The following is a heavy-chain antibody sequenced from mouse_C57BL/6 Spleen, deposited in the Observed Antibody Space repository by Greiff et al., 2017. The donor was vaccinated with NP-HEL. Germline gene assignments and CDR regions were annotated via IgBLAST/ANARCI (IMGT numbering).Heavy chain of an antibody. Sequence: LEESGAELVKPGASVKISCKASGYAFSSYWMNWVKQRPGKGLEWIGQIYPGDGDTNYNGKFKGKATLTADKSSSTAYMQLSSLTSEDSAVYFCASGSSGFYAMDYWGQGTSVTVSS. J-gene: IGHJ4*01. V-gene: IGHV1-80*01. CDR3: ASGSSGFYAMDY. CDR1: GYAFSSYW. CDR2: IYPGDGDT. D-gene: IGHD3-2*02.